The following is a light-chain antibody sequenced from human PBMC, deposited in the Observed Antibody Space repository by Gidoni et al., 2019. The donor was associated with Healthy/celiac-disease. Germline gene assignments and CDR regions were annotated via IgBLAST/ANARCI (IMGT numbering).Light chain of an antibody. CDR2: DDS. Sequence: SYVLTQPPSGSVAPGQTARITCGGNNIGSKSVHGYQQKPGQAPLLVVYDDSDRPSGIPERFSGSNSGNTATLTISRVEAGDEADYYCQVWDSSSDLVVFGGGTKLTVL. J-gene: IGLJ2*01. V-gene: IGLV3-21*02. CDR3: QVWDSSSDLVV. CDR1: NIGSKS.